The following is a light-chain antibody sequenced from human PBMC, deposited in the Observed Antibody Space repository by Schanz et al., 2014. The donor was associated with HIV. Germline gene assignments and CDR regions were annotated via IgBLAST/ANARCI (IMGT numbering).Light chain of an antibody. J-gene: IGLJ1*01. V-gene: IGLV2-14*03. CDR2: GVF. Sequence: QSALTQPASVSGSPGQSITISCTGTNSDVGYYTYVSWYQQHPGKAPKVVIYGVFDRPSGVSNRFSGSRSGNTASLTIFDLQPEDEADYYCGALSTSDAPVFGTGTKLTVL. CDR1: NSDVGYYTY. CDR3: GALSTSDAPV.